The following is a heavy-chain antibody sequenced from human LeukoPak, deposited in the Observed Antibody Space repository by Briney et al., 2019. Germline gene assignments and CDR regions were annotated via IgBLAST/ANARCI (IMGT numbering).Heavy chain of an antibody. CDR3: ARDEGIAAAGLDY. V-gene: IGHV4-59*12. CDR2: IYYSGST. D-gene: IGHD6-13*01. Sequence: SETLSLTCTVSGGSISSYYWSWIRQPPGKGLEWIGYIYYSGSTNYNPSLKSRVTISVDTSKNQFSLKLSSVTAADTAVYYCARDEGIAAAGLDYWGRGTLVTVSS. CDR1: GGSISSYY. J-gene: IGHJ4*02.